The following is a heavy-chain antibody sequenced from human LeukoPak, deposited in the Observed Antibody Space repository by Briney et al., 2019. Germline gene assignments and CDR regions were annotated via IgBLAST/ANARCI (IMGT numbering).Heavy chain of an antibody. Sequence: SETLSLTCAVSGGSISSSNWWSWVRQPPGKGLEWIGEIYHSGNTNYNPSLKSRVTISVDRSKNQFSLKLSSVTAADTAVYYCASVVVVTASIDYWGQGTLVTVSS. CDR3: ASVVVVTASIDY. CDR1: GGSISSSNW. D-gene: IGHD2-21*02. V-gene: IGHV4-4*02. J-gene: IGHJ4*02. CDR2: IYHSGNT.